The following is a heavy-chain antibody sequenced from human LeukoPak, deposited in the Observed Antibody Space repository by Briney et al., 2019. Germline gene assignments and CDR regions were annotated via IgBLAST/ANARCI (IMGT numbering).Heavy chain of an antibody. D-gene: IGHD5-18*01. CDR3: VREARGYHYTYFDY. V-gene: IGHV3-13*01. CDR2: IASDSQT. CDR1: GFTLSSHD. Sequence: GGSLRLSCTASGFTLSSHDMHWVRQATGKGLEWIAAIASDSQTFYAGSVKGRFTISREDAKNSLYLQMNSLGAGDTAVYYCVREARGYHYTYFDYWGQGTLVTVSS. J-gene: IGHJ4*02.